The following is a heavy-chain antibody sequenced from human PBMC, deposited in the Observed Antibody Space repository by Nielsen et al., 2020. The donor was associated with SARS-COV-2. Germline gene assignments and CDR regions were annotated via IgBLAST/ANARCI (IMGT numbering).Heavy chain of an antibody. CDR1: GGTFSSYA. D-gene: IGHD4/OR15-4a*01. V-gene: IGHV1-69*13. CDR3: ARCQGEAGLWFDL. J-gene: IGHJ2*01. CDR2: IIPIFGTA. Sequence: SVKVSCKASGGTFSSYAISWVRQAPGQGLEWMGGIIPIFGTANYAQKLQGRVTITADESTSTAYMELSSLRSEDTAVYYCARCQGEAGLWFDLWGRGTLVTVSS.